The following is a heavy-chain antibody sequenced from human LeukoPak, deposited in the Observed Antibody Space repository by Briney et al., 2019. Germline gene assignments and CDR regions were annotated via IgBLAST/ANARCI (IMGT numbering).Heavy chain of an antibody. CDR2: IGTAGDT. D-gene: IGHD6-19*01. J-gene: IGHJ5*02. CDR1: GFTFSSYD. CDR3: ARGRAQYSSGWYFWFDP. V-gene: IGHV3-13*01. Sequence: PGGSLRLSCAASGFTFSSYDMHWVRQATGKGLEWVSAIGTAGDTYYPGSVKGRFTISRENAKNSLYLQMNSLRAGDTAVYYCARGRAQYSSGWYFWFDPWGQGTLVTVSS.